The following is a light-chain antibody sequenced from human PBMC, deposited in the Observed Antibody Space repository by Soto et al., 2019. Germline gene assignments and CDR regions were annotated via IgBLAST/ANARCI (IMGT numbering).Light chain of an antibody. CDR1: QGISSY. CDR3: QQSYMDPIT. CDR2: DAS. V-gene: IGKV1-8*01. Sequence: AIRMTQSPSSLSASTGDRVTITCRASQGISSYLAWYQQKPGKAPNLLIYDASRLQSGVPSRFSGSGGGTDFTLSISSVQPEDFATYFCQQSYMDPITFGQGTQLEI. J-gene: IGKJ5*01.